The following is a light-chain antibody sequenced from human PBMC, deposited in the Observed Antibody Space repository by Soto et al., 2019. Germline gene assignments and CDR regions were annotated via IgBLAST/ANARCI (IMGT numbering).Light chain of an antibody. CDR1: QSVSSSY. V-gene: IGKV3-20*01. Sequence: ESVLTQSPGTLSLSPGERATLSCRASQSVSSSYLAWYQQRPGQAPRLLIFGASYRATGIPDRFSGSGSGTDFTHTISRLEPEDFAVYYCQQYSSSPPEFTFGPGTKVDSK. J-gene: IGKJ3*01. CDR3: QQYSSSPPEFT. CDR2: GAS.